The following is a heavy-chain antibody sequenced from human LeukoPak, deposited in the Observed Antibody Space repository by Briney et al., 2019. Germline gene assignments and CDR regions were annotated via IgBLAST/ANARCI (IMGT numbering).Heavy chain of an antibody. CDR3: ARESGSRSYYYYMDV. J-gene: IGHJ6*03. Sequence: PGGSLRLSCAASGFTFSSFSMNWVCQAPGKGLEWVSSISSTSSYIYYADSVKGRFTISRDKDKNSVYLQMTSLRAEDTAVYYCARESGSRSYYYYMDVWGKGTTVTVSS. V-gene: IGHV3-21*01. CDR2: ISSTSSYI. D-gene: IGHD2-2*01. CDR1: GFTFSSFS.